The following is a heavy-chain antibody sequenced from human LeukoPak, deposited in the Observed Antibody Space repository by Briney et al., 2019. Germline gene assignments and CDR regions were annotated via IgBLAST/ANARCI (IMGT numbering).Heavy chain of an antibody. CDR1: GYTFSSYY. CDR3: ARGIFGGGDY. CDR2: ISPSGGST. Sequence: GASVKVSCKASGYTFSSYYMHWVRQGPGQGLEWMGMISPSGGSTTYAQKFQGRVTMTRDTSTSTVSMDLTSLRSEDTAVYYCARGIFGGGDYWGQGTLVTVSS. J-gene: IGHJ4*02. D-gene: IGHD2-15*01. V-gene: IGHV1-46*01.